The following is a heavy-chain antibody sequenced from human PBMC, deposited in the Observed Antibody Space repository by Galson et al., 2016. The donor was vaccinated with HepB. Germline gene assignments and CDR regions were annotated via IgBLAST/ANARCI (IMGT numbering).Heavy chain of an antibody. CDR1: GFSISSYA. CDR2: INVNGETT. V-gene: IGHV3-23*01. Sequence: SLRLSCAASGFSISSYAMRWVRQAPGKGLEWVSSINVNGETTYYADSVKGRFTIPRDNSKNTLYLLTNSLRAEDTAVYYCANDWTTAGAYHYGGYWGQGTLVTVSS. J-gene: IGHJ4*02. CDR3: ANDWTTAGAYHYGGY. D-gene: IGHD4-17*01.